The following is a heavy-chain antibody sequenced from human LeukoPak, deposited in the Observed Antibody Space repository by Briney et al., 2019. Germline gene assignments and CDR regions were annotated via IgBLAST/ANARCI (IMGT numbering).Heavy chain of an antibody. Sequence: SETLSLTCAVYGGSFSGYYWSWIRQPPGKGLERIGEINHSGSTNYNPSLKSRVTISVDTSKNQFSLKLSSVIAADTAVYYCARGWNRGFDYWGQGTLVTVSS. CDR2: INHSGST. V-gene: IGHV4-34*01. CDR3: ARGWNRGFDY. J-gene: IGHJ4*02. D-gene: IGHD1-1*01. CDR1: GGSFSGYY.